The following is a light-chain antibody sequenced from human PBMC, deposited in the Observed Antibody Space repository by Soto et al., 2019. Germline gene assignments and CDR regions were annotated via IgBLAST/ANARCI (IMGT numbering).Light chain of an antibody. CDR1: SSDVGGYNY. CDR3: SSYTSSLYV. J-gene: IGLJ1*01. CDR2: EVS. Sequence: QSALTQPASVSGSPGQSITISCTGTSSDVGGYNYVSWYQQHPGKAPKLMIYEVSNRPSGVSNRFSGSKSGNTASLTISGLQAEDAADYYCSSYTSSLYVFGTGTKLTVL. V-gene: IGLV2-14*01.